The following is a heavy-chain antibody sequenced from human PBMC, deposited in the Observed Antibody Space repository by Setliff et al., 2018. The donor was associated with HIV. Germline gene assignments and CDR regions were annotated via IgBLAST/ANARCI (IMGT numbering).Heavy chain of an antibody. J-gene: IGHJ3*02. Sequence: PGGSLRLSCAASGFTFRSYSMHWVRQAPGKGLEWVAVISYDGTNKFYADSVEGRFTISRDNSKNTLYLQMNSLRAEDTAVYYCARDYKRGRYYDSSGYESDAFDIWGQGEMVTVSS. D-gene: IGHD3-22*01. CDR2: ISYDGTNK. CDR3: ARDYKRGRYYDSSGYESDAFDI. CDR1: GFTFRSYS. V-gene: IGHV3-30*04.